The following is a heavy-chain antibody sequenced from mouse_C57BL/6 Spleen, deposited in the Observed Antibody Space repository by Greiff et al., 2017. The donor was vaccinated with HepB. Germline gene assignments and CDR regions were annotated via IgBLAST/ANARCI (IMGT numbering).Heavy chain of an antibody. Sequence: EVHLVESGPVLVKPGASVKMSCKASGYTFTDYYMNWVKQSHGKSLEWIGVINPYNGGTSYNQKFKGKATLTVDKSSSTAYMELNSLTSEDSAVYYCARYDYDYAMDYWGQGTSVTVSS. D-gene: IGHD1-1*01. V-gene: IGHV1-19*01. CDR2: INPYNGGT. J-gene: IGHJ4*01. CDR1: GYTFTDYY. CDR3: ARYDYDYAMDY.